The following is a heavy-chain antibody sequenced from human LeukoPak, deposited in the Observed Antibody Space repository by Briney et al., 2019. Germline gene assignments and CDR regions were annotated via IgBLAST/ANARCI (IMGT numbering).Heavy chain of an antibody. CDR2: INSDGSST. Sequence: SGGSLRLSCAASGFTFSSYWMHWVRQAPGKGLVWVSRINSDGSSTSYADSVKGRFTISRDNAKNTLYLQMNSLRAEDTAVYYCAKDAESDAFDIWGQGTMVTVSS. CDR1: GFTFSSYW. CDR3: AKDAESDAFDI. V-gene: IGHV3-74*01. D-gene: IGHD1-14*01. J-gene: IGHJ3*02.